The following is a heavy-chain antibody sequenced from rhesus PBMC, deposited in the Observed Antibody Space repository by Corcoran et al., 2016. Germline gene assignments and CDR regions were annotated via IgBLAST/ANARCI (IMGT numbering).Heavy chain of an antibody. D-gene: IGHD6-25*01. Sequence: EVQLLQSGAAVKRPGESLNLSCKSSGSSFTSYWISWVRQMTGKGLGWMGAIDPSDTDTRNSPSFQGQVTISADKSSSTTYLQWSSLKASDSATYYCAKLSSGSWAFDYWGQGVLVTVSS. CDR2: IDPSDTDT. CDR1: GSSFTSYW. CDR3: AKLSSGSWAFDY. J-gene: IGHJ4*01. V-gene: IGHV5-2*01.